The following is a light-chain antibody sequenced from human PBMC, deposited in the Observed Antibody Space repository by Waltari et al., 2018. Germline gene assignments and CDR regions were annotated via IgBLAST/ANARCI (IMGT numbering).Light chain of an antibody. CDR1: VLAKRY. Sequence: SYELTQPSSVSVSPGHTARITCSGDVLAKRYVRWFQQKPGQAPVLIIYKDTQRPPGIPERFSGSASGTTVTLTISGAQVDDEADYYCYSAADGNWVFGGGTQLTVL. J-gene: IGLJ3*02. V-gene: IGLV3-27*01. CDR2: KDT. CDR3: YSAADGNWV.